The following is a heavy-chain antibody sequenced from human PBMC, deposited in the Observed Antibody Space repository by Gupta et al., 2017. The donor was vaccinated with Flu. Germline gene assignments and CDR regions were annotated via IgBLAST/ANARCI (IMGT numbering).Heavy chain of an antibody. V-gene: IGHV3-23*01. D-gene: IGHD6-19*01. CDR3: AKGKDPYTYSSGWYSLDY. CDR1: GFTFSSYA. CDR2: ISGSGGST. J-gene: IGHJ4*02. Sequence: EVQLLESGGGLVQPGGSLRLSCAASGFTFSSYAMSWVRQAPGKGLEWVSAISGSGGSTYYADSVKGRFTISRDNSKNTLYLQMNSLRAEDTAVYYCAKGKDPYTYSSGWYSLDYWGQGTLVTVSS.